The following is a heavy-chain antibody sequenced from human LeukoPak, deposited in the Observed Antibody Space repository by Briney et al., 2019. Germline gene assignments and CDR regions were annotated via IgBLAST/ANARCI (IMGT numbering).Heavy chain of an antibody. CDR2: IHYSGST. CDR3: AREYSSFEY. J-gene: IGHJ4*02. V-gene: IGHV4-59*01. Sequence: SETLSPTCTVSGGSISTYYWSWIRQPPGKGLEWIGYIHYSGSTDYNPSLRSRVTISVDTSKNQLSLKLTSVTAADTAVYYCAREYSSFEYWGQGTLVTVSS. D-gene: IGHD6-13*01. CDR1: GGSISTYY.